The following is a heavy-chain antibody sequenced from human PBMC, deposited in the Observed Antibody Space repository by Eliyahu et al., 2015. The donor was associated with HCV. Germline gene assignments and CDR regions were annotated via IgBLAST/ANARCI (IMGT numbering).Heavy chain of an antibody. V-gene: IGHV1-3*01. CDR2: INAGNGNT. CDR1: GYPFTNNA. CDR3: ARGYPGDY. J-gene: IGHJ4*02. D-gene: IGHD5-18*01. Sequence: QVQLVQSGAEVKKPGASVKVSCKAPGYPFTNNAMHWGPQAPGQRLEWMGWINAGNGNTKYSQKFQDRVTITRDTSASTAYMELSSLRSEDTAVYYCARGYPGDYWGLGTLVTVSS.